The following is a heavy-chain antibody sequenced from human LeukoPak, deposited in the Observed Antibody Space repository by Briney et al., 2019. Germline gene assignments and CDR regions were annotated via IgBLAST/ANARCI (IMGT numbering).Heavy chain of an antibody. J-gene: IGHJ4*02. CDR3: ASGAVAGLAY. CDR1: GDSVSSNSAA. Sequence: SQTLSLTCAISGDSVSSNSAAWNWIRQSPSRGLEWPGRTYYRSKWYNDYAISVKSRMTINPDTSKNQFSLQLNSVTPEDTAVYYCASGAVAGLAYWGQGTLVSVSS. D-gene: IGHD6-19*01. CDR2: TYYRSKWYN. V-gene: IGHV6-1*01.